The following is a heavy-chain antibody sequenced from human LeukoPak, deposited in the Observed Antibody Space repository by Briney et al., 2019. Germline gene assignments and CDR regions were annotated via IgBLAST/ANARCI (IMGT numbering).Heavy chain of an antibody. CDR1: GFTFSSYG. CDR2: IWYDGSNK. Sequence: GGSLRLSCAASGFTFSSYGMHWVRQAPGKGLEWVAVIWYDGSNKHYADSVKGRFTISRDNSKNTLYLQMNSLRAEDTAVYYCARDPQIGAEYFQHWGQGTLVTVSS. D-gene: IGHD3-22*01. J-gene: IGHJ1*01. V-gene: IGHV3-33*01. CDR3: ARDPQIGAEYFQH.